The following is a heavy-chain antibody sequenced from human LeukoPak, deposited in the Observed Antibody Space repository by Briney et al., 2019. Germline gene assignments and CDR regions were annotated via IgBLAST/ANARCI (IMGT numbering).Heavy chain of an antibody. D-gene: IGHD6-19*01. CDR3: ATKQWLAPPPDS. J-gene: IGHJ6*02. CDR2: INTDGTVT. CDR1: GFTLSKYW. V-gene: IGHV3-74*01. Sequence: GGSLRLSCAASGFTLSKYWMLWVRQAAGKGLESVSRINTDGTVTTYADSVKGRFTVSRDNADNTMFLQMNSVRDEDTAVYYCATKQWLAPPPDSWGQGTTVTVSS.